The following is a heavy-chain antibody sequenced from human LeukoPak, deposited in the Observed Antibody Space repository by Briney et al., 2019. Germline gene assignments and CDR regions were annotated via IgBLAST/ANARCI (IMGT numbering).Heavy chain of an antibody. D-gene: IGHD1-26*01. Sequence: GGSLRLSCAASGFTFSNYAMHWVRQDSGRGLDWVAVISHDGINTYYADSVKGRFSISRDNSKNTVYLQMNSLRAEDTAVYYCARDLREHGIFDIWGQGTMVTVSS. CDR3: ARDLREHGIFDI. CDR2: ISHDGINT. CDR1: GFTFSNYA. V-gene: IGHV3-30*03. J-gene: IGHJ3*02.